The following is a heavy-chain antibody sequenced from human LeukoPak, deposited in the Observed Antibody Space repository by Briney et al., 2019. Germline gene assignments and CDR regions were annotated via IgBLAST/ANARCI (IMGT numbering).Heavy chain of an antibody. CDR2: INPNSGGT. J-gene: IGHJ3*02. Sequence: ASVKVSCKASGYTFTGYYMHWVRQAPGQGLEWMGWINPNSGGTNYAQKFQGRVTMTRDTSISTAYMELSRLRSDDTAVYYCARDQGDGYNSGAFDIWGQGTMVTVSS. CDR1: GYTFTGYY. V-gene: IGHV1-2*02. CDR3: ARDQGDGYNSGAFDI. D-gene: IGHD5-24*01.